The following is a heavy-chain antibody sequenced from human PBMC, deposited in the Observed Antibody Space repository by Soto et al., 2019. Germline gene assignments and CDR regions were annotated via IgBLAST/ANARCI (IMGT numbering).Heavy chain of an antibody. J-gene: IGHJ6*02. Sequence: QVQLVQSGSEVKKPGSSVKVSCKASGGTFSSYAISWVRQAPGQGLEWMGGIIPICGTANYAQKFQGRVTITADKSTSTAYMELSSLRSEDTAVYYCARVSQYCSGGSCFTTYYYYYGMDVWGQGTTVTVSS. CDR2: IIPICGTA. D-gene: IGHD2-15*01. CDR1: GGTFSSYA. V-gene: IGHV1-69*06. CDR3: ARVSQYCSGGSCFTTYYYYYGMDV.